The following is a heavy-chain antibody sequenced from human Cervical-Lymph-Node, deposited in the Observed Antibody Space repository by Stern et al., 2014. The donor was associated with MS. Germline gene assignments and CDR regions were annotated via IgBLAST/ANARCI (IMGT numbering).Heavy chain of an antibody. Sequence: EVQLVESGAEVKKPGQSLKISCKGSGYSFTNSWIGWVRQMPGKGLELMGIISPVDSETRYSPSFQGQVPITVDKSIHTPYVHVASLEASDTAMYYCARQGCATPSCHTMDSWGQGTLITVSS. V-gene: IGHV5-51*01. CDR1: GYSFTNSW. CDR2: ISPVDSET. CDR3: ARQGCATPSCHTMDS. D-gene: IGHD2-2*02. J-gene: IGHJ4*02.